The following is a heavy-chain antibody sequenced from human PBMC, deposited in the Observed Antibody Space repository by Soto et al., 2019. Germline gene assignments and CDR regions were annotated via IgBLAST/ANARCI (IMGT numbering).Heavy chain of an antibody. J-gene: IGHJ6*02. Sequence: VKVSCKASGYTFTSYDINWVRQATGQGLEWMGWMNPNSGNTGYAQKFQGRVAMTRNTSISTAYMELSSLRSEDAAVYYCARGGYSYGYGYYYGMDVWGHGTTVTVSS. CDR2: MNPNSGNT. CDR3: ARGGYSYGYGYYYGMDV. V-gene: IGHV1-8*01. CDR1: GYTFTSYD. D-gene: IGHD5-18*01.